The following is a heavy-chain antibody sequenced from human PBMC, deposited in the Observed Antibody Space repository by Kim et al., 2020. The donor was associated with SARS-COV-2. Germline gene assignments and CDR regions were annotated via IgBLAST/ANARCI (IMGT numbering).Heavy chain of an antibody. D-gene: IGHD1-26*01. CDR2: INPRGSDT. Sequence: GGSLRLSCVASGSTFSDYWMHWVRQAPGEGLVWVSQINPRGSDTGYADSVKGRFTITRDNAKNTMYLQMISLTAEDTAVYYCGRGGALYGLDVWGQGTTVTVSS. J-gene: IGHJ6*02. V-gene: IGHV3-74*01. CDR3: GRGGALYGLDV. CDR1: GSTFSDYW.